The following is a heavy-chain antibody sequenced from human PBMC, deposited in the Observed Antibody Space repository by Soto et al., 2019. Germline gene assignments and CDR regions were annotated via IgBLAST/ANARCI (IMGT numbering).Heavy chain of an antibody. CDR1: GFTFSSYW. J-gene: IGHJ6*04. D-gene: IGHD3-16*01. V-gene: IGHV3-7*01. Sequence: PGDCLRLSCAASGFTFSSYWMSWFRQAPGKGLEWVASIKEDGAEKYYVDSVEGRFTISRDNAENSLYLHMNSLRAEDTAVYNVARGGGYFNNKGFPDFYAMYVWGKGT. CDR3: ARGGGYFNNKGFPDFYAMYV. CDR2: IKEDGAEK.